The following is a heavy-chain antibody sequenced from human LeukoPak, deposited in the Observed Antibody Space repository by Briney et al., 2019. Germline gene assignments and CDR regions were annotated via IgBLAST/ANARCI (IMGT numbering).Heavy chain of an antibody. CDR2: IYRDGNT. D-gene: IGHD4-11*01. V-gene: IGHV3-53*01. J-gene: IGHJ6*03. Sequence: GGSLRLSCAVSGFTVSTNYMNWIRQAPGKGLEWVSVIYRDGNTYYAESVRGRFTISRDNFKNTLYLQMNRLRAEDTAVYYCARDSGDGDYTPDMDIWGKGTTVTVSS. CDR3: ARDSGDGDYTPDMDI. CDR1: GFTVSTNY.